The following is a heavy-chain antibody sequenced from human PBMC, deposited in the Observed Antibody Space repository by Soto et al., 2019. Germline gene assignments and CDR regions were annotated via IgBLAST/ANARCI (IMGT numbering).Heavy chain of an antibody. D-gene: IGHD3-16*02. J-gene: IGHJ5*02. CDR1: GGPISSGGYY. V-gene: IGHV4-31*03. CDR3: EREYQDRSYNWFDP. Sequence: SETLSLTVTVSGGPISSGGYYWSCIRQHPGKGLEWIGYIYYSGSTDYNPSLKSRVTISVDTSKDQLSLKLSSVTAADTAVYYCEREYQDRSYNWFDPWGQGTLVTVSS. CDR2: IYYSGST.